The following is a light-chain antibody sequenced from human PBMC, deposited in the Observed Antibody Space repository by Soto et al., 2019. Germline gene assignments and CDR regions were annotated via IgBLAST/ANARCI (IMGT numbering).Light chain of an antibody. CDR1: SSNIGAGCD. J-gene: IGLJ2*01. CDR2: GNT. Sequence: QSVLTQPPSVSGAPGQRVTMSCTGSSSNIGAGCDVHWYQHLPGTAPKLLIYGNTNRPSGVPDRFSGSKSGTSASLAITGLQADDEADDYCQSYDTSLSGPVVFGGGTKLTVL. V-gene: IGLV1-40*01. CDR3: QSYDTSLSGPVV.